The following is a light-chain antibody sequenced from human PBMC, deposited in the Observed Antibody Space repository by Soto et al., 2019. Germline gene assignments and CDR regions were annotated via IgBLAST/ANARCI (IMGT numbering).Light chain of an antibody. Sequence: QSVLTQPPSASGTPGQRVTISCSGGISNIGSNTVTWYQQLPGTAPKLLIYSSNQRPSGVPDRFSGSRSGTSGSLAISGLQSEDEADYYCAAWDDSLNGWVFGGGTKLTVL. CDR3: AAWDDSLNGWV. V-gene: IGLV1-44*01. CDR2: SSN. J-gene: IGLJ3*02. CDR1: ISNIGSNT.